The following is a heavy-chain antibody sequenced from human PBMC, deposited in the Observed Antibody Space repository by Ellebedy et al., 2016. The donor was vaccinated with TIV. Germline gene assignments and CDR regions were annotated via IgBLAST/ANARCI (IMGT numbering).Heavy chain of an antibody. CDR2: ISGSSSLK. CDR3: LRGDRRDY. J-gene: IGHJ4*02. V-gene: IGHV3-21*01. Sequence: GESLKISCRASGFIFSRSSMNWVRQAPGKGLEWVSSISGSSSLKYYVASVKGRFTISRDNDKNSLYLQINGLRVEDSAVYYCLRGDRRDYWGQGTLLTVSS. CDR1: GFIFSRSS.